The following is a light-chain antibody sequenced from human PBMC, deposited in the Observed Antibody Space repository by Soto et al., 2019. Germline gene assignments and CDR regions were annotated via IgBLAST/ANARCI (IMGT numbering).Light chain of an antibody. CDR2: GNS. Sequence: QSVLTQPPSVSGAPGQRVTISCTGSSSNIGAGNEVHWYQQHPGTAPKVLIYGNSNRPSGVPDRFSGSKSGTSASLAITGLQAEDEADYYCQSYDSSLSGYVFGTGTKVTVL. CDR1: SSNIGAGNE. V-gene: IGLV1-40*01. CDR3: QSYDSSLSGYV. J-gene: IGLJ1*01.